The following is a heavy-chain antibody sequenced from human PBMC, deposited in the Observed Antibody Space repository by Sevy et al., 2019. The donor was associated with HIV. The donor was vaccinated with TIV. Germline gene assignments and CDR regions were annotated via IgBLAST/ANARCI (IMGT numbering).Heavy chain of an antibody. CDR2: ISSSSRYI. CDR1: GFTFSNYN. J-gene: IGHJ6*02. D-gene: IGHD2-15*01. V-gene: IGHV3-21*01. Sequence: GGSLRLSCAASGFTFSNYNMNWVRQAPGKGLEWVSSISSSSRYIYYADSMKGRFTISRDNAKNSLYLQMISLRAEDTAVYYCARVVAYCSGGSCFPGYYYGMDVWGQGTTVTVSS. CDR3: ARVVAYCSGGSCFPGYYYGMDV.